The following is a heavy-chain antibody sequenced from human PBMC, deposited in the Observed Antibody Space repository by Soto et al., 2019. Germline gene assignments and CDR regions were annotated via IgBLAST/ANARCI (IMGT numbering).Heavy chain of an antibody. V-gene: IGHV1-18*01. D-gene: IGHD3-9*01. CDR1: GYTFTSYG. CDR3: ARAGQYFDWLEFDY. Sequence: ASVKVSCKASGYTFTSYGISWVRQAPGQGLEWMGWISAYNGNTNYAQKLQGRVTMTTDTSTSTDYIEMRSLKSDDTAVYYCARAGQYFDWLEFDYWGQGTLVTVSS. CDR2: ISAYNGNT. J-gene: IGHJ4*02.